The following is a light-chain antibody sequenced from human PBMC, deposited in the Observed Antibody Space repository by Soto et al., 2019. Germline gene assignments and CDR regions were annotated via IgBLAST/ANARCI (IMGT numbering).Light chain of an antibody. CDR3: HKYNSALPFT. J-gene: IGKJ3*01. CDR2: AAS. Sequence: DIQMTQSPSSLSASVGDRVTITCRASQGISNYLAWYQQKPGKVPKLLIYAASTLQSGVPSRFSGSGSGTDFTLTISSLQPEDVATYYCHKYNSALPFTFGPGTKVDIK. CDR1: QGISNY. V-gene: IGKV1-27*01.